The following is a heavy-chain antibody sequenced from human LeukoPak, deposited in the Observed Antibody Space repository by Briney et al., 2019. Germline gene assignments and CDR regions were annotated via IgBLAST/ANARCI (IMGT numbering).Heavy chain of an antibody. J-gene: IGHJ4*02. D-gene: IGHD1-26*01. Sequence: GGSLRLSCAASGFTVSSNYMSWVRQAPGKGLEWVSVIYSGGSTYYADSVKGRFTISRDNSKNTLYLQMNSLRAEDTAVYYCARGASIVGASVAHFDYWGQGTLVTVSP. CDR2: IYSGGST. CDR3: ARGASIVGASVAHFDY. CDR1: GFTVSSNY. V-gene: IGHV3-53*01.